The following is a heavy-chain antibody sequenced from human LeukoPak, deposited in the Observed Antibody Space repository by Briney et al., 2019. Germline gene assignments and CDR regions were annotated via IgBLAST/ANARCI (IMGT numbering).Heavy chain of an antibody. D-gene: IGHD4-23*01. Sequence: SVKVSCKASGGTFSSYAISWVRQAPGQGLEWMGRIIPIFGIANYAQKFQGRVTITADKSTSTDYMELSSLRSEDTAVYYCARVSGYGGNSALDYWGQGTLVTVSS. CDR2: IIPIFGIA. V-gene: IGHV1-69*04. J-gene: IGHJ4*02. CDR3: ARVSGYGGNSALDY. CDR1: GGTFSSYA.